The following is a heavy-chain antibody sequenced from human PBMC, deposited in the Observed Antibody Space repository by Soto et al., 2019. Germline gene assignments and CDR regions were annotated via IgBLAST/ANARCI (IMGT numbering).Heavy chain of an antibody. CDR3: ARQYSTSAGGDS. J-gene: IGHJ4*02. CDR2: INHSGST. Sequence: QVQLQQWGAGLLKSSETLSLTCAVYGGSFSGYYWSWIRQPPGKGLEWSGEINHSGSTIYNPSLKSRITISVDTSKNQFSLKLSSVTAADTAVYYCARQYSTSAGGDSWGQGTLVTVSS. D-gene: IGHD6-6*01. CDR1: GGSFSGYY. V-gene: IGHV4-34*02.